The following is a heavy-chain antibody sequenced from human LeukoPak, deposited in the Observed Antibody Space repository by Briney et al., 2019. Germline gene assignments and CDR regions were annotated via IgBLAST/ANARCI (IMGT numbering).Heavy chain of an antibody. Sequence: ASVKVSCKASGYTFTSYHMHWVRQAPGQGLERMGIINPSGGSTSYAQKFQGRVTLTKDTSTSTVYMELSSLRSEETALYYCVRGYSTSLAPFDYWGQGTLVTVSS. CDR3: VRGYSTSLAPFDY. CDR2: INPSGGST. CDR1: GYTFTSYH. V-gene: IGHV1-46*01. D-gene: IGHD4-11*01. J-gene: IGHJ4*02.